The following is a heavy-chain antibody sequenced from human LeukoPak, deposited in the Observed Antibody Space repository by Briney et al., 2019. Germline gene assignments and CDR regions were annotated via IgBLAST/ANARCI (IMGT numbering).Heavy chain of an antibody. CDR3: ARKDRYPYFYYMDV. J-gene: IGHJ6*03. Sequence: SETLSLTCTVSGGSISSSSYYWGWIRQPPGKGLEWIGSIYYSGSTYYNPSLKSRVTISVDTSKNQFSLKLSSVTAADTAVYYCARKDRYPYFYYMDVWGKGTTVTVSS. V-gene: IGHV4-39*07. CDR2: IYYSGST. D-gene: IGHD1-14*01. CDR1: GGSISSSSYY.